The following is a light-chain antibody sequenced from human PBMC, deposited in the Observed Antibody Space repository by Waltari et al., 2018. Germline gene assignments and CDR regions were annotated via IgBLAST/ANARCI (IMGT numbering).Light chain of an antibody. Sequence: EIVMTQSPATLTGSPGEEATLPCRASQSVSGYLAWYQQKPGPAPRLLIYSASTRVTGIPARFSGSGSGTEFTLTISSLQSEDFAVYHCQQYNDWLAPTFGGGTKVEI. V-gene: IGKV3-15*01. CDR2: SAS. CDR3: QQYNDWLAPT. J-gene: IGKJ4*01. CDR1: QSVSGY.